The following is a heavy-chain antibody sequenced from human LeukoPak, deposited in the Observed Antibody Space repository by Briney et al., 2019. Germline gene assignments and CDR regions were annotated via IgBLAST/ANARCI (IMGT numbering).Heavy chain of an antibody. Sequence: ASVTVSCKASGYTFTSYGISWVRQAPGQGREGMGWISAYNGNTDYAQKLQGRVTITTDTSTSTAYMELRSLRSDDTAVYYCARDGGYFDWNWGQGTLVTVSS. D-gene: IGHD3-9*01. CDR3: ARDGGYFDWN. V-gene: IGHV1-18*04. CDR2: ISAYNGNT. CDR1: GYTFTSYG. J-gene: IGHJ4*02.